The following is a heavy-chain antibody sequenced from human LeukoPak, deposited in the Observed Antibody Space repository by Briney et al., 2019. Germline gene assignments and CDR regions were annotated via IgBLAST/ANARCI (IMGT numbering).Heavy chain of an antibody. CDR2: IWYDGSNK. Sequence: PGGSLRLSCAASGFTFSSYGMHWVRQAPGKGLEWVAVIWYDGSNKYYADSVKGRFTISRDNSKNTLYLQMNSLRAEDTAVYYCARANTHDSNYYYGMDVWGQGTTVTVSS. D-gene: IGHD3-3*01. CDR1: GFTFSSYG. J-gene: IGHJ6*02. V-gene: IGHV3-33*08. CDR3: ARANTHDSNYYYGMDV.